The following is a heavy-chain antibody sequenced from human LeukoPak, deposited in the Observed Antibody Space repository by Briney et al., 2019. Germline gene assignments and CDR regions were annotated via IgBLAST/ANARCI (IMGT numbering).Heavy chain of an antibody. CDR1: GGSISSSSYY. Sequence: NPSETLSLTCTVSGGSISSSSYYWGWIRQPPGKGLEWIGSIYYSGSTYYNPSLKSRVTISVDTSKNQFSLKLSSVTAADTAVYYCASKAYGGNRCFDYWGQGTLVTVSS. CDR3: ASKAYGGNRCFDY. J-gene: IGHJ4*02. CDR2: IYYSGST. D-gene: IGHD4-23*01. V-gene: IGHV4-39*07.